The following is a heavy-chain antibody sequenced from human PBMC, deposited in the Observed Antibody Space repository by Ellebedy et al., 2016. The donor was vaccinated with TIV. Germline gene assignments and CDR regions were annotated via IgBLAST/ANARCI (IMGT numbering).Heavy chain of an antibody. CDR2: ISAYNGNT. D-gene: IGHD1-26*01. Sequence: AASVKVSCKGSGYTFTSYGISWVRQAPGQGLEWMGWISAYNGNTNYAQKLQGRVTMTTDTSTSTAYMELRSLRSDDTAVYYCARGRGVVGANDAFDIWGQGTMVTVSS. J-gene: IGHJ3*02. CDR1: GYTFTSYG. V-gene: IGHV1-18*01. CDR3: ARGRGVVGANDAFDI.